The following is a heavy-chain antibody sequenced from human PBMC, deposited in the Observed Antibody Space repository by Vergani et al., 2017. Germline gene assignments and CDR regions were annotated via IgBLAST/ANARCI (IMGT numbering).Heavy chain of an antibody. CDR3: AKGPIAAAGSAEYFQH. CDR1: GFTFSSYA. V-gene: IGHV3-23*01. D-gene: IGHD6-13*01. J-gene: IGHJ1*01. CDR2: ISGSGGST. Sequence: EVQLLESGGGLVQPGGSLRLSCAASGFTFSSYAMSWVLQAPGKGLEWVSAISGSGGSTYYADSVKGRFTISRDNSKNTLYLQMNSLRAEDTAVYYCAKGPIAAAGSAEYFQHWGQGTLVTVSS.